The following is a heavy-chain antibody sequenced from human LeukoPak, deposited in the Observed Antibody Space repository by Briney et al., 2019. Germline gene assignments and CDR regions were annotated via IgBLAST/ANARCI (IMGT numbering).Heavy chain of an antibody. D-gene: IGHD4/OR15-4a*01. V-gene: IGHV1-69*04. CDR3: ARDREVPTTHEGFWYPDL. CDR2: IIPVLALP. Sequence: SVKVSCKASGGTFSSDYISWVRQAPGQGLEWMGRIIPVLALPNYAHKFQGRLTLTADKSATTVYMELSSLRSEDTAVYYCARDREVPTTHEGFWYPDLWGRGTLVTVSS. CDR1: GGTFSSDY. J-gene: IGHJ2*01.